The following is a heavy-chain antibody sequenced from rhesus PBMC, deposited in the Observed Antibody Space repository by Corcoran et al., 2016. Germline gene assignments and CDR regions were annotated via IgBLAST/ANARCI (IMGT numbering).Heavy chain of an antibody. CDR1: GGPFSSYW. CDR3: ARQNSGYDLGY. Sequence: QVQLQESGPGLEKPTETLSLTCADSGGPFSSYWWRWIREPPGKGLELCGEITGSRESSDCTPSPKGRVTLSRGASMSQFSLKLCSVTAADSAVYYCARQNSGYDLGYWGQGVLVAVSS. D-gene: IGHD5-24*01. J-gene: IGHJ4*01. V-gene: IGHV4-80*01. CDR2: ITGSRESS.